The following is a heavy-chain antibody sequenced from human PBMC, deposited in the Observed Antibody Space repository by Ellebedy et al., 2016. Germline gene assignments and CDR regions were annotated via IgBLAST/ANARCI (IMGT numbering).Heavy chain of an antibody. Sequence: GKSLKISXEASGLPFGSKGMHWVRQAPGKGLEWVAAISYDGEGTDYADAVKGRFTISRDNSEDTLFLQMNSLRAEDTAVYYCAKDTSGYYGGYFDFWGQGTLVTVSS. J-gene: IGHJ4*02. CDR2: ISYDGEGT. V-gene: IGHV3-30*18. CDR1: GLPFGSKG. CDR3: AKDTSGYYGGYFDF. D-gene: IGHD3-22*01.